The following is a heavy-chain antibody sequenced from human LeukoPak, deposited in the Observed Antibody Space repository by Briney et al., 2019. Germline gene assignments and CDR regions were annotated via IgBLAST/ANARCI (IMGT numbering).Heavy chain of an antibody. D-gene: IGHD6-19*01. CDR1: GYTFTSYG. Sequence: ASVKVSCKASGYTFTSYGISWVRQAPGQGLEWMGWISAYNGNTNYAQKLQGRVTMTTDTSTSTAYMELSSLRSEDTAVYYCATASRSGGWYGPDYWGQGTLVTASS. J-gene: IGHJ4*02. V-gene: IGHV1-18*01. CDR3: ATASRSGGWYGPDY. CDR2: ISAYNGNT.